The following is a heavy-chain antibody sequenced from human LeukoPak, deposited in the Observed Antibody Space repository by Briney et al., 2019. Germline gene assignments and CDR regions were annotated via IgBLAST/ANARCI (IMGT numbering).Heavy chain of an antibody. CDR3: ARDRAAADLDY. CDR1: GFNFSSNS. Sequence: PGGSLRLSCAASGFNFSSNSMNWVRQAPGKGLEWVSYISSASGTIYYADSVKGRFTISRDNAKNSLYLQMNSLRAEDTAVYYCARDRAAADLDYWGQGTLVTVSS. D-gene: IGHD6-13*01. V-gene: IGHV3-48*01. CDR2: ISSASGTI. J-gene: IGHJ4*02.